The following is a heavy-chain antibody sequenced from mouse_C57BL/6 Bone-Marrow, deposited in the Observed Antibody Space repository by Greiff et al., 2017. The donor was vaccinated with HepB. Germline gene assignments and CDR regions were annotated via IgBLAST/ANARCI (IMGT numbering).Heavy chain of an antibody. CDR1: GFTFSSYG. J-gene: IGHJ3*01. V-gene: IGHV5-6*01. D-gene: IGHD1-1*01. CDR2: ISSGGSYT. Sequence: EVKFIESGGDLVKPGGSLKLSCAASGFTFSSYGMSWVRQTPDKRLEWVATISSGGSYTYYPDSVKGRFTISRDNAKNTLYLQMSSLKSEDTAMYYCARPAFYGSSFAYWGQGTLVTVSA. CDR3: ARPAFYGSSFAY.